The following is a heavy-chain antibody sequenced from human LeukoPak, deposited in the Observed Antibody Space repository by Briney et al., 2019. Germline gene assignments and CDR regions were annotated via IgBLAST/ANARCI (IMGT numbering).Heavy chain of an antibody. CDR3: ARGSGPFDF. V-gene: IGHV3-21*01. CDR1: GFTFSSYS. J-gene: IGHJ4*02. Sequence: GGSLRLSCAASGFTFSSYSMNGVRQAPGKGLEWVSSISSSSSYIYYADSVKSRFTISRDNAKNSLYLQMNSLRAEDTAVYYCARGSGPFDFWGQGTLVTVSS. CDR2: ISSSSSYI.